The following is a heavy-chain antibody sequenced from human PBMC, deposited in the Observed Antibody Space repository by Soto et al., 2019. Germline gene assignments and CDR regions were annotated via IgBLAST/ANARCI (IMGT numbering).Heavy chain of an antibody. CDR1: GASISGFY. Sequence: SETLSLTCTVSGASISGFYWSWIRKSAGKGLEWIGRTYATGTTGYNPSLKSRVMMSVDTSKKQFSLKLRSVTAADTAVYYCVRDGTKTLRDWFDPWGQG. CDR3: VRDGTKTLRDWFDP. D-gene: IGHD1-1*01. J-gene: IGHJ5*02. CDR2: TYATGTT. V-gene: IGHV4-4*07.